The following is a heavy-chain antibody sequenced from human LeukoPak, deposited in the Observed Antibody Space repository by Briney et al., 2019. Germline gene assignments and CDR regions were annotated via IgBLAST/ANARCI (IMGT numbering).Heavy chain of an antibody. CDR3: AKSEMATIPYYFDY. V-gene: IGHV3-9*01. CDR1: GFTFDDYA. D-gene: IGHD5-24*01. Sequence: GGSPRLSCAASGFTFDDYAMHWVRQAPGKGLEWVSGISWNSGSIGYADSVKGRFTISRDNAKNSLYLQMNSLRAEDTALYYCAKSEMATIPYYFDYWGQGTLVTVSS. J-gene: IGHJ4*02. CDR2: ISWNSGSI.